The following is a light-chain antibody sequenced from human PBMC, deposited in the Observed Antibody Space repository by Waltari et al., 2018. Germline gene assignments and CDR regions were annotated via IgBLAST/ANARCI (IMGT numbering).Light chain of an antibody. CDR1: QSVSSN. CDR2: GAS. Sequence: EIVMTQSPATLSVSPGERATLSCRASQSVSSNLAWYQQKPGHAPRLLIYGASTRATGIPARLSGSGSGTEFTLTISSLQSEDFAVYYCQQYNNWPPYTFGQGTKLEIK. V-gene: IGKV3-15*01. J-gene: IGKJ2*01. CDR3: QQYNNWPPYT.